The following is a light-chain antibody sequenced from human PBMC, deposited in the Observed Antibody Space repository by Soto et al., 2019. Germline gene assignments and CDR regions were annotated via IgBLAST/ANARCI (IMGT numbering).Light chain of an antibody. CDR1: QNISNF. CDR3: QQFDNLPLT. Sequence: DIQMTQSPSSLSASVGDRVTITCQASQNISNFLNWYQQKPGKAPKILIYDASVLEAGVPSRFSGGGSGTHFTLTTSSLQTEDVATYYCQQFDNLPLTFGGGNTVEIK. CDR2: DAS. V-gene: IGKV1-33*01. J-gene: IGKJ4*01.